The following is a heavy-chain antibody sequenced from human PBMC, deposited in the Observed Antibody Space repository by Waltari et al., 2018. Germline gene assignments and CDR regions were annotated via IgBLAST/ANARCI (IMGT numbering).Heavy chain of an antibody. Sequence: QVQLQESGPGLVKPSETLSLTCTVSGGSISRYSCRWIRQPAGKGLEWIGRIYTSGSTNYNPSLKSRVTMSVDTSKNQFSLKLSSVTAADTAVYYCARDIVDIVVVPAAMDNWFDPWGQGTLVTVSS. CDR3: ARDIVDIVVVPAAMDNWFDP. J-gene: IGHJ5*02. CDR2: IYTSGST. D-gene: IGHD2-2*03. V-gene: IGHV4-4*07. CDR1: GGSISRYS.